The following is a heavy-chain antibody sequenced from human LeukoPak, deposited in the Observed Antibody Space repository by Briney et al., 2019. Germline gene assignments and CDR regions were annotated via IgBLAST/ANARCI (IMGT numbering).Heavy chain of an antibody. Sequence: GGSLRLSCAASGFTFNSYGMHWVRQAPGRGLEWVAVIWYDVNHKYYADSVKGRFIISRDNSKNTLFLQMNSLRAEDTAVYHCARDGTTVITNYYYGMDVWGQGTTVTVSS. CDR3: ARDGTTVITNYYYGMDV. J-gene: IGHJ6*02. CDR1: GFTFNSYG. V-gene: IGHV3-33*01. D-gene: IGHD4-17*01. CDR2: IWYDVNHK.